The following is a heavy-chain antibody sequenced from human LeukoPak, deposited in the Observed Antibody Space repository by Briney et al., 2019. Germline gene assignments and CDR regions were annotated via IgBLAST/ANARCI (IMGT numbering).Heavy chain of an antibody. J-gene: IGHJ6*03. CDR3: ARDLRDIVVVPAAISYYYYYMDV. CDR2: ISSSGSTI. Sequence: GSLRLSCAASGFTFSSYEMNWVRQAPGKGLEWVSYISSSGSTIYYADSVKGRFTISRDNAKNSLYLQMNSLRAEDTAVYYCARDLRDIVVVPAAISYYYYYMDVWGKGTTVTVSS. V-gene: IGHV3-48*03. CDR1: GFTFSSYE. D-gene: IGHD2-2*01.